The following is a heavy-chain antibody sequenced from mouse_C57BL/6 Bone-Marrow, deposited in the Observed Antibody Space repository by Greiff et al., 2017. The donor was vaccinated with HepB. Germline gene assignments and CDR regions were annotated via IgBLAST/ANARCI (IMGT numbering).Heavy chain of an antibody. CDR2: IYPGDGDT. V-gene: IGHV1-82*01. CDR1: GYAFSSSW. Sequence: QVQLKQSGPELVKPGASVKLSCKASGYAFSSSWMNWVKQRPGKGLEWIGRIYPGDGDTNYNGKFKGKATLTADKSSSTAYMQLSSLTSEDSAVYFCARLGDDPFAYWGQGTLVTVSA. D-gene: IGHD2-3*01. J-gene: IGHJ3*01. CDR3: ARLGDDPFAY.